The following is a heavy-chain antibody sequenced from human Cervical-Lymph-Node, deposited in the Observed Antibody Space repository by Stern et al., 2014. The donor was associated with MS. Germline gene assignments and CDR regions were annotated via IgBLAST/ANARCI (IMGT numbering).Heavy chain of an antibody. CDR1: GDSIYSGTYY. CDR3: ARDRGVGGLFDY. CDR2: INVSEST. V-gene: IGHV4-61*02. J-gene: IGHJ4*02. Sequence: QVQLQESGPGLVKPTQTLSLTCTVSGDSIYSGTYYWSWIRQSAGKGLEWIGRINVSESTNSNPSLKSRLTMSIDTSKNQFSLRLSSVTAADTAVYYCARDRGVGGLFDYWGQGTLGIVSS. D-gene: IGHD3-10*01.